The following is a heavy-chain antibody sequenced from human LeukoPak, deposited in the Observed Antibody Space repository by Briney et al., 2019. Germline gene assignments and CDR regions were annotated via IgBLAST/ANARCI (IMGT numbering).Heavy chain of an antibody. J-gene: IGHJ4*02. V-gene: IGHV3-23*01. Sequence: PGGSLRLSCAASGFTFSSYWMSWVRQAPGKGLEWVSAISGSGGSTYYADSVKGRFTISRDNSKNTLYLHINSLRAEDMAVYYCAKALAGAGRLDYWGQGTLVTVSS. CDR1: GFTFSSYW. CDR3: AKALAGAGRLDY. CDR2: ISGSGGST. D-gene: IGHD6-19*01.